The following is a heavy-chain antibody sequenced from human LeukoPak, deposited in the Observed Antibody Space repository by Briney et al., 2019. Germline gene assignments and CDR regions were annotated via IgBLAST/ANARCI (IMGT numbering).Heavy chain of an antibody. J-gene: IGHJ4*02. CDR1: GGSISSSSYY. D-gene: IGHD1-14*01. CDR3: AMTRAGYYADY. Sequence: PSETLSLTCTVSGGSISSSSYYWGWIRQPPGKGLEWIGSIYYSGSTYYNPSLKSRVTISVDTSKNQFSLKLSSVTAADTAVYYCAMTRAGYYADYWGQGTLVTVSS. V-gene: IGHV4-39*07. CDR2: IYYSGST.